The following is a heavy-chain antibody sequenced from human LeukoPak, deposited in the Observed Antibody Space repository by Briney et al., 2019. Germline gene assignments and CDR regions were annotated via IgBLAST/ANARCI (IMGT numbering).Heavy chain of an antibody. J-gene: IGHJ4*02. CDR3: ARVGSGGSYDY. D-gene: IGHD2-15*01. CDR2: ISSSSYI. Sequence: PGGSLRLSCAASGFTFSSYSMNWVRQAPGKGLEWVSSISSSSYIYYADSVKGRFTISRDNAKNSLYLQMNSLRAEDTAVYYCARVGSGGSYDYWGQGTLVTVSS. V-gene: IGHV3-21*01. CDR1: GFTFSSYS.